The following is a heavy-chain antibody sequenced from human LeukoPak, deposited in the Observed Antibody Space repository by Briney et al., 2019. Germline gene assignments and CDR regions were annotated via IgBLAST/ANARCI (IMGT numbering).Heavy chain of an antibody. Sequence: GGSLRLSCAASGFTFSSYETNWVRQAPGKGLEWVSYISSSGSTIYYADSVKGRFTISRDNAKNSLYLQMNSLRAEDTAVYYCASLYDSSGYYLENWFDPWGQGTLVTVSS. J-gene: IGHJ5*02. CDR3: ASLYDSSGYYLENWFDP. V-gene: IGHV3-48*03. CDR2: ISSSGSTI. D-gene: IGHD3-22*01. CDR1: GFTFSSYE.